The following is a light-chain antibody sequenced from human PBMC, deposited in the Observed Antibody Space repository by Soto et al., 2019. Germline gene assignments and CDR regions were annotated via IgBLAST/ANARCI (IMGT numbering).Light chain of an antibody. V-gene: IGKV1-8*01. Sequence: AIRMTQSPSSLSASAGDRVAIAFRASQDVGRYLAWYQQKPGQAPKLLIYGASTLQSGVPSRFSGGGSGTDFTLTISCLQSEDFAPYYCQHYKNYPWTFGQGTKVEIK. CDR2: GAS. CDR1: QDVGRY. CDR3: QHYKNYPWT. J-gene: IGKJ1*01.